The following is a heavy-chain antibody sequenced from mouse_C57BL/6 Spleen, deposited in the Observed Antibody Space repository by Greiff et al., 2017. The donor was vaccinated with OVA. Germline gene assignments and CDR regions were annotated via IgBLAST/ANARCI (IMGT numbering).Heavy chain of an antibody. Sequence: VKVVESGPELVKPGASVKISCKASGYAFSSSWMNWVKQRPGKGLEWIGRIYPGDGDTNYNGKFKGKATLTADKSSSTAYMQLSSLTSEDSAVYFCAITTGGYAMDYWGQGTSVTVSS. D-gene: IGHD1-1*01. CDR1: GYAFSSSW. CDR2: IYPGDGDT. CDR3: AITTGGYAMDY. J-gene: IGHJ4*01. V-gene: IGHV1-82*01.